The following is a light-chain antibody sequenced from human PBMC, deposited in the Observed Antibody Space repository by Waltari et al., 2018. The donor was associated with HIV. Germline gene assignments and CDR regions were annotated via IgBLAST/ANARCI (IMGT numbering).Light chain of an antibody. CDR3: QSFDGTLSAVL. CDR2: RNN. J-gene: IGLJ2*01. V-gene: IGLV1-47*01. CDR1: SSNIGSKY. Sequence: QSVLTQPPSASGTPGQRVTISCSGSSSNIGSKYVYWYQKLPGSAPKLLIYRNNQRPSGVPDRFSGSKSGTSGSLAITGLQAEDEAVYFCQSFDGTLSAVLFGGGTKVTVL.